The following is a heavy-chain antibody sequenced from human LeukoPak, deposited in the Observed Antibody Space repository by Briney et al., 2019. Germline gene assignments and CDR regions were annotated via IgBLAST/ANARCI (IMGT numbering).Heavy chain of an antibody. CDR1: TLSTADYG. V-gene: IGHV3-20*04. CDR2: IDWSGDAT. J-gene: IGHJ1*01. CDR3: ARDLSATWYSLGF. Sequence: PGKSLRLSCVASTLSTADYGMSWVSQAPGKGLEWVAGIDWSGDATSYSDSVKGRFTISRDNAKNSLYLQMTSLRAEDTAVYYCARDLSATWYSLGFWGQGALVTASS. D-gene: IGHD2-15*01.